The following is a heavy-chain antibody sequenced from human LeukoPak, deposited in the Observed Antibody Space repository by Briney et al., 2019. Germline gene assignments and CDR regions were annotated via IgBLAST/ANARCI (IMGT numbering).Heavy chain of an antibody. CDR1: GFTFNLYA. CDR3: AKDNSAGTTYFDY. D-gene: IGHD3-10*01. CDR2: TSFTGSGT. J-gene: IGHJ4*02. Sequence: PGESLRLSCAASGFTFNLYAMHWVRRAPGKGLEWVAVTSFTGSGTYYADSVRGRFTISRDNSKDTVYLQMNSLRAEDTALYYCAKDNSAGTTYFDYWGQGTLVTVSS. V-gene: IGHV3-30-3*01.